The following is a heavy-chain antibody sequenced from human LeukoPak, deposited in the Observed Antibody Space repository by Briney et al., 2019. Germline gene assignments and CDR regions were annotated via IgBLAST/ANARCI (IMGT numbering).Heavy chain of an antibody. CDR3: ARDPYSGAYGSDYYYYMDV. CDR2: LGRTGEYE. Sequence: GGSLRLSCSASGFTYTDYSMRWVRQVPGKGLEWVSGLGRTGEYEYYADSVKGRFTISRDNADNSLYLQMNSLRAEDTAVYFCARDPYSGAYGSDYYYYMDVWGKGTTVTVSS. D-gene: IGHD1-26*01. CDR1: GFTYTDYS. J-gene: IGHJ6*03. V-gene: IGHV3-11*06.